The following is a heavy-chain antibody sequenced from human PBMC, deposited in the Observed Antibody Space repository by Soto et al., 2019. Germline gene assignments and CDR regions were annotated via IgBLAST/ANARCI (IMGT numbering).Heavy chain of an antibody. V-gene: IGHV5-51*01. CDR1: GYSFTSYW. CDR2: ICPGDSDT. CDR3: ARHYCSSTSCYPVYYYYYGMDV. Sequence: PGESLKISCNGSGYSFTSYWIGWVRQMPGKGLEWMGIICPGDSDTRYSPSFQGQVTISADKSISTAYLQWSSLKASDTAMYYCARHYCSSTSCYPVYYYYYGMDVWGQGTTVTVSS. J-gene: IGHJ6*02. D-gene: IGHD2-2*01.